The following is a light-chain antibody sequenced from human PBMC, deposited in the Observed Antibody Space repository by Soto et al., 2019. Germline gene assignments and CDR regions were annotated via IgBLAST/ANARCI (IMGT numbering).Light chain of an antibody. Sequence: EIVLTQSPGTLSVSPGERATLSCRASQTVSSSYLAWYQQKPGQAPRLLIHGASNRAAGIPDRFSGSGSGTDFILTISRLEPEDFAVYYWQQYGSSPMYTFGQGTKLEIK. J-gene: IGKJ2*01. V-gene: IGKV3-20*01. CDR2: GAS. CDR3: QQYGSSPMYT. CDR1: QTVSSSY.